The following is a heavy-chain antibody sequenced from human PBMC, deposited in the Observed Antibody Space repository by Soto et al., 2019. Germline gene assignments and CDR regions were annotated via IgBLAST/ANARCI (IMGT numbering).Heavy chain of an antibody. CDR2: IYYSGST. CDR1: GGSISSSSYY. V-gene: IGHV4-39*01. J-gene: IGHJ6*02. Sequence: PSETLSLTCTVSGGSISSSSYYWGWIRQPPGKGLEWIGSIYYSGSTYYNPSLKSRVTISVDTSKNQFSLKLSSVTAADTAVYYCATSGDRYYYYGMDVWGQGTTVT. CDR3: ATSGDRYYYYGMDV. D-gene: IGHD3-10*01.